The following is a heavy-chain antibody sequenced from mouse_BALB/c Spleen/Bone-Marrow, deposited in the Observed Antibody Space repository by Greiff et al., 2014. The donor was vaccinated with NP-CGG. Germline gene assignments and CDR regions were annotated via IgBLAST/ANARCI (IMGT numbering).Heavy chain of an antibody. CDR1: GFTFSDAW. V-gene: IGHV6-6*01. J-gene: IGHJ1*01. CDR3: TGDSGRLWFFDV. D-gene: IGHD1-1*01. Sequence: EVKLQESGGGLVQPGGSMKLSCAASGFTFSDAWMDWVRQSPEKGLEWVAEIRTKADNHATYYTESVKGRFTISRDDSKSGVYLQMSNLRAEDTGIYYCTGDSGRLWFFDVWGAGTAVTVSS. CDR2: IRTKADNHAT.